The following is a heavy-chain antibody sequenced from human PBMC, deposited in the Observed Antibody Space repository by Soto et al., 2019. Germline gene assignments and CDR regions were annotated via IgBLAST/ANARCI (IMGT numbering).Heavy chain of an antibody. CDR1: GYTLTELS. J-gene: IGHJ6*02. D-gene: IGHD3-10*01. CDR2: FDPEDGET. Sequence: ASVKVSCKVSGYTLTELSMHWVRQAPGKGLEWMGGFDPEDGETIYAQKFQGRVTMTEDTSTDTAYMELSSLRSEDTAVYYCATDLNALLGPMVRGRAYYYYGMDVWGQGTTVTVSS. CDR3: ATDLNALLGPMVRGRAYYYYGMDV. V-gene: IGHV1-24*01.